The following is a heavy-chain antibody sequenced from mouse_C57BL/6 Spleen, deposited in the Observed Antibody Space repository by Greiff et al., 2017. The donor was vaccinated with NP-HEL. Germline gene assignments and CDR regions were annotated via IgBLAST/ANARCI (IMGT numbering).Heavy chain of an antibody. Sequence: QVQLQQPGAELVRPGSSVKLSCKASGYTFTSYWMDWVKQRPGQGLEWIGNIYPSDSETHYNQKFKDKATLTVDKSSSTAYMQLSSLTSEDSAVYYSARESNYCYFDVWGTGTTVTVSS. J-gene: IGHJ1*03. CDR1: GYTFTSYW. CDR3: ARESNYCYFDV. D-gene: IGHD1-3*01. CDR2: IYPSDSET. V-gene: IGHV1-61*01.